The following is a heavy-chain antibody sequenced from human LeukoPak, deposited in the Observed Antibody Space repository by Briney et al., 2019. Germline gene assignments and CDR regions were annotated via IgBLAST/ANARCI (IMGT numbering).Heavy chain of an antibody. J-gene: IGHJ6*03. V-gene: IGHV4-4*09. CDR2: IYTSGNT. CDR1: GAYISSSY. Sequence: SETLSLTCTVSGAYISSSYWSWIRQPPGEELEWIGYIYTSGNTNYNPSLQSRVTMSVDTSKNQFSLNLTSVIAADTAVYYCARLQSYGSGRSYYMDVWANGATVTVSS. D-gene: IGHD3-10*01. CDR3: ARLQSYGSGRSYYMDV.